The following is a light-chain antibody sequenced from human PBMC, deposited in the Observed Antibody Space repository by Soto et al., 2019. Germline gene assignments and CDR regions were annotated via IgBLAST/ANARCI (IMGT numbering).Light chain of an antibody. CDR1: QSVSIN. Sequence: ERVMTQSPATLSVSPGERATLSCRASQSVSINLAWYQQKPGQAPRLLLYGASTRATGIPARFSGSGSGTEFTLTISSLQSEDFEVYYCQQYNNWPLSFGGGTKVEVK. CDR2: GAS. V-gene: IGKV3D-15*01. CDR3: QQYNNWPLS. J-gene: IGKJ4*01.